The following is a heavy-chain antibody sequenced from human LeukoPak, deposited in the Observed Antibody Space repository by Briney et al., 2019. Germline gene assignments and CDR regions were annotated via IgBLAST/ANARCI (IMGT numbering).Heavy chain of an antibody. CDR3: ARGLGVVAAHNWFDP. V-gene: IGHV4-34*01. Sequence: PSETLSLTCAVYGGSFSGYYWSWIRQPPGKGLEWIGEINHSGSTNYNTSLKSRVTISVDTSKNQFSLKLSSVTAADTAVYYCARGLGVVAAHNWFDPWGQGTLVTVSS. D-gene: IGHD2-15*01. J-gene: IGHJ5*02. CDR1: GGSFSGYY. CDR2: INHSGST.